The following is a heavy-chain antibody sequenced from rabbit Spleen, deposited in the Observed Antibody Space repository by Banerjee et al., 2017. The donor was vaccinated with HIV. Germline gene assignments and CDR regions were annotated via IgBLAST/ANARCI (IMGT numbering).Heavy chain of an antibody. CDR3: ARDAGTSFSTYGMDL. D-gene: IGHD8-1*01. V-gene: IGHV1S21*01. CDR1: GFDFGNYG. J-gene: IGHJ6*01. Sequence: LVESGGGLVKPGGSLRLSCKASGFDFGNYGVTWVRQAPGKGLEWIGYIDPVFGSTSYASWVNGRFSISKTSSTTVTLQMTSLTAADTATYFCARDAGTSFSTYGMDLWGPGTLVTVS. CDR2: IDPVFGST.